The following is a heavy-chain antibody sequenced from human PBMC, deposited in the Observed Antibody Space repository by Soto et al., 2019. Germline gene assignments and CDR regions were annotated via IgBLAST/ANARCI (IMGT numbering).Heavy chain of an antibody. J-gene: IGHJ4*02. CDR3: ARQRSYKSGFFDY. CDR1: GFTFDNYA. D-gene: IGHD5-12*01. CDR2: ISGSGGST. Sequence: PGGSLRLSCAASGFTFDNYAMSWVRQAPGKGLEWVSSISGSGGSTYYAASVKGRFTISREYSKNTLYLQMNSLRAEDTAVYFCARQRSYKSGFFDYWSQGTLVTAPQ. V-gene: IGHV3-23*01.